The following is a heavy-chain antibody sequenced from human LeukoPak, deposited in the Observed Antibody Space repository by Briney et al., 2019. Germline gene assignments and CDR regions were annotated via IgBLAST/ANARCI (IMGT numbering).Heavy chain of an antibody. CDR1: GDSISPYY. CDR3: ASPIYCSSTSCPWFL. J-gene: IGHJ4*02. CDR2: IYYTGST. Sequence: SETLSLTCTVSGDSISPYYWGWIRLPPGKGLEWIWIIYYTGSTYYNPSLKSRFTISLDTSKNHFSLKLSSVTAAVTALYYCASPIYCSSTSCPWFLWGQGTLVTVSS. D-gene: IGHD2-2*01. V-gene: IGHV4-39*02.